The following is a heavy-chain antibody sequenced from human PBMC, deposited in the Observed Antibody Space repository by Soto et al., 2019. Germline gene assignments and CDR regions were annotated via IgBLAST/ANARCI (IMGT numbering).Heavy chain of an antibody. Sequence: QAQLEQSGPEVKRPGASLKVSCKASAYTFTSYHISWVRQAPGQGLEWIGWINAFDDDTNYSQKFQDRIANTAHKIKDKAYLDLRRLGSDGTAIYYGARNFYGRGFDIWGQGTMVTVSS. J-gene: IGHJ3*02. CDR1: AYTFTSYH. V-gene: IGHV1-18*04. D-gene: IGHD3-3*01. CDR2: INAFDDDT. CDR3: ARNFYGRGFDI.